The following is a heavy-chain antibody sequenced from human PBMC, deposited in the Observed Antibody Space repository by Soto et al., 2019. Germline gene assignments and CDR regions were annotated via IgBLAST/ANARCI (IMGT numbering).Heavy chain of an antibody. CDR2: IFPRNDIP. V-gene: IGHV1-69*02. CDR1: GGTFRNYP. Sequence: QVQLVQSGTEVKKPGSSVKVSCKASGGTFRNYPINWVRQAPGQGLEWMGSIFPRNDIPYYAQNFQARLTISPDKVTRTAEIELSSLTSAFKAMYFCSRGTLVFLNYLESWGQGPLVTVSS. CDR3: SRGTLVFLNYLES. J-gene: IGHJ4*02.